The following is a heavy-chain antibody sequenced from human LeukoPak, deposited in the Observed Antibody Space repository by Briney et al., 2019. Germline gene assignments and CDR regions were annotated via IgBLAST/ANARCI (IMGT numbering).Heavy chain of an antibody. CDR1: GGSISTYY. V-gene: IGHV4-59*08. CDR3: ARRVAVTGIYCFDH. Sequence: SETLSLTCTVSGGSISTYYWSWIRQPPGKGLVWIGYVYYSGATNYNPSLKSRVTISLDTSKNQFSLRLTSVTAADTAVYYCARRVAVTGIYCFDHWGQGTPVTVSS. J-gene: IGHJ4*02. D-gene: IGHD6-19*01. CDR2: VYYSGAT.